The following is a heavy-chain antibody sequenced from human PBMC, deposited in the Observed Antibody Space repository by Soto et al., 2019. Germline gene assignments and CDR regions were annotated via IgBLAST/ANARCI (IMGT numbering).Heavy chain of an antibody. J-gene: IGHJ4*02. D-gene: IGHD2-2*01. CDR1: GFTFSSYS. Sequence: EVQLVESGGGLVKPGGSLRLSCAASGFTFSSYSMNWVRQAPGKGLEWVSSISSSSSYIYYADSVKGRFTISRDNAKNSLYLQMNSLRAEDTAVYYCARGWLGYCSSTSCYHFDYWGQGTLVTVSS. V-gene: IGHV3-21*01. CDR2: ISSSSSYI. CDR3: ARGWLGYCSSTSCYHFDY.